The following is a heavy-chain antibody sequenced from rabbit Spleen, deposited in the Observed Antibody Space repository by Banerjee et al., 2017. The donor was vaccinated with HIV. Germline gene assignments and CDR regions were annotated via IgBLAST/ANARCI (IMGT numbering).Heavy chain of an antibody. Sequence: QEHLKESGGGLVQPEGSLTLTCKASGFSFSDRDVMCWVRQAPGKGLEWIACINASTAKPVYATWASGRFTISRTSSTTVTLRMTSLTAADRAAYFCARDLVGVIGWNFYLWGQGTLVTVS. CDR1: GFSFSDRDV. J-gene: IGHJ4*01. CDR2: INASTAKP. V-gene: IGHV1S45*01. CDR3: ARDLVGVIGWNFYL. D-gene: IGHD1-1*01.